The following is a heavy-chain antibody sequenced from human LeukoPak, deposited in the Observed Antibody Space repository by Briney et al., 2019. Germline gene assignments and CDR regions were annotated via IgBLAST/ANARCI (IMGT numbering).Heavy chain of an antibody. CDR3: ARGRSQLRLGELSS. D-gene: IGHD3-16*02. CDR1: GFTFSSYG. Sequence: GRSLRLSCAASGFTFSSYGMHWVRQAPGKGLEWVAVIWYDGSNKYYADSVKGRFTTSRDNSKNTLYLQMNSLRAEDTAVYYCARGRSQLRLGELSSWGQGTLVTVSS. CDR2: IWYDGSNK. V-gene: IGHV3-33*01. J-gene: IGHJ4*02.